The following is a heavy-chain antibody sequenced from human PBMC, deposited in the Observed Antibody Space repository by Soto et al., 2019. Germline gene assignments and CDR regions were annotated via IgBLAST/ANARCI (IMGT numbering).Heavy chain of an antibody. Sequence: QVQLVQSGAEVKKPGASVKVSCKASGGTFSSYAISWLRQAHGQGLEWMGGIITIFGTANYAQKFQGRVTITSDESTSSAYMELSSLRAEDTAVYYCERDGQDNVVVPAARYYYYYGTDVWGQGPTVTVSS. V-gene: IGHV1-69*01. CDR1: GGTFSSYA. D-gene: IGHD2-2*01. J-gene: IGHJ6*02. CDR2: IITIFGTA. CDR3: ERDGQDNVVVPAARYYYYYGTDV.